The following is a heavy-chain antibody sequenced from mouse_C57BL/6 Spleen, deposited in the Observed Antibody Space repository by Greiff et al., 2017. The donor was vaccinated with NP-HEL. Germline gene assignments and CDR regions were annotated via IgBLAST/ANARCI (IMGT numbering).Heavy chain of an antibody. J-gene: IGHJ1*03. D-gene: IGHD3-3*01. CDR3: ARGDGWYFDV. CDR2: IHPNSGST. Sequence: QVQLQQPGAELVKPGASVKLSCKASGYTFTSYWMHWVKQRPGQGLEWIGMIHPNSGSTNYNAKFKSKATLTVDKSSSTAYMQLSSLTSEDSAVYYCARGDGWYFDVWGTGTTVTVSS. V-gene: IGHV1-64*01. CDR1: GYTFTSYW.